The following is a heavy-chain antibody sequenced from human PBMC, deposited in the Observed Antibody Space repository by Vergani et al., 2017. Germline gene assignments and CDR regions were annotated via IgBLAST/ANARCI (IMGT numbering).Heavy chain of an antibody. J-gene: IGHJ2*01. CDR1: GGSISSGSYY. CDR2: IYTSGST. Sequence: QVQLQESGPGLVKPSQTLSLTCTVSGGSISSGSYYWSWIRQPAGKGLEWIGRIYTSGSTNYNPSLKSRVTISVDTSKNQFSLKLSSVTAADTAVYYCARQFSGYCSSTSCSDYWYFDLWGRGTLVTVSS. D-gene: IGHD2-2*01. V-gene: IGHV4-61*02. CDR3: ARQFSGYCSSTSCSDYWYFDL.